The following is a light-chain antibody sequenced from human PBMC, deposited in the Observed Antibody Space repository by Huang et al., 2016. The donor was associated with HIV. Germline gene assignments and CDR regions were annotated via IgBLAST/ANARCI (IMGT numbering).Light chain of an antibody. CDR2: AAS. V-gene: IGKV1-17*03. J-gene: IGKJ5*01. CDR1: QDINNY. CDR3: LQHLSYPPA. Sequence: DIQMTQSPSAKSASVGDRVNITCRANQDINNYLLWFQQKPGKVPKRLIYAASNLPSGVPSRFSGSGSGTEFTLTISNLQPEDFATYYCLQHLSYPPAFGQGTRLEIK.